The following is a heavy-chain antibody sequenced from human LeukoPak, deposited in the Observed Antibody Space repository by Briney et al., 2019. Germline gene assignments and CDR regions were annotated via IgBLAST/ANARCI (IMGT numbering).Heavy chain of an antibody. CDR2: INHRGST. CDR1: GGSFSGYY. D-gene: IGHD6-13*01. CDR3: ARFKNSSSWHDAFDI. J-gene: IGHJ3*02. Sequence: SETLSLTCAVCGGSFSGYYWSWLRQPPGKGLEGIGEINHRGSTKYNPSLKSRVTLSVDPSKNHFSLTLSSVTAADTAVYYCARFKNSSSWHDAFDIWGQGTMVTVSS. V-gene: IGHV4-34*01.